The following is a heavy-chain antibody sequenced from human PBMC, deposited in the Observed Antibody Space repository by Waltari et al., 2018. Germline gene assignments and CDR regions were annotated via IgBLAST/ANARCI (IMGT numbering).Heavy chain of an antibody. CDR3: ARDGSMKPFDY. Sequence: QIQLVQSGAEVKTPGASVKVSCKASGYTLIDEYIHWVRQAPGQGLEWMGGVYPKTGVTKYSQKFQGRVTMTRDTSINTGYVELSSLRSDDTAIYFCARDGSMKPFDYWGQGTQVTVSS. V-gene: IGHV1-2*02. CDR1: GYTLIDEY. J-gene: IGHJ4*02. CDR2: VYPKTGVT. D-gene: IGHD2-8*01.